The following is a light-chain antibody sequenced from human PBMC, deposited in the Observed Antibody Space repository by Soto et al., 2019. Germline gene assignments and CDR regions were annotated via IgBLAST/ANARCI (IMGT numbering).Light chain of an antibody. CDR3: QQRSNWPT. CDR2: DAS. CDR1: QSVSSY. V-gene: IGKV3-11*01. J-gene: IGKJ5*01. Sequence: EIVLTQSPATLSFSPGERGTLCYRASQSVSSYLAWYQQKPGQAPRLLIYDASNRATGIPARFSGSGSGTDFTLTISSLEPEDFAVYYCQQRSNWPTFGQGTRLEIK.